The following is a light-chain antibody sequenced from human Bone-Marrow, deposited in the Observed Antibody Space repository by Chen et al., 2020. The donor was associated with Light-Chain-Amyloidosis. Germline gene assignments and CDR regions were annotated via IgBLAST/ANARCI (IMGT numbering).Light chain of an antibody. V-gene: IGLV8-61*01. Sequence: QTVATQEPSFSVSPGGTVTLTCGLSSGSVSTYYYPAWYQQTPGQAPRTLIYSTNTRSSGVPDRFSGSILGNKAALTSTGAQAEDESVYYCVLYVGSGIGVFGGGTKLTVL. J-gene: IGLJ3*02. CDR2: STN. CDR3: VLYVGSGIGV. CDR1: SGSVSTYYY.